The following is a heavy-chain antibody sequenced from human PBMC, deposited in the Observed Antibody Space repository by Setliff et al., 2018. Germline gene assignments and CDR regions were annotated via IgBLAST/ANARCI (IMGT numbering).Heavy chain of an antibody. CDR3: VRDRAAIVGPPTAAFDI. CDR1: GYTFAKYG. Sequence: AASVKVSCKAFGYTFAKYGTSWVRQAPGQGLEWVGWISGYNGYTVYAQKLQGRVTLTTDTSTGTAYMEVRSLRSDDTAQYYCVRDRAAIVGPPTAAFDIWGQGTMVTVSS. V-gene: IGHV1-18*01. J-gene: IGHJ3*02. D-gene: IGHD2-15*01. CDR2: ISGYNGYT.